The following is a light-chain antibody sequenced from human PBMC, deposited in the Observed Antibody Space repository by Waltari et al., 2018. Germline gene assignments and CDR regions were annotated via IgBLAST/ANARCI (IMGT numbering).Light chain of an antibody. CDR3: QQSYDTLWS. Sequence: DIEMTQSPSPLSASIGGTVSLTCRASHTIRSALNWYQQKPGKDPKLLVYHESTLQNGVPARFSGRGSGTNFALIINDLQPEDFGTYYCQQSYDTLWSFGPGTTVDIK. CDR2: HES. CDR1: HTIRSA. J-gene: IGKJ1*01. V-gene: IGKV1-39*01.